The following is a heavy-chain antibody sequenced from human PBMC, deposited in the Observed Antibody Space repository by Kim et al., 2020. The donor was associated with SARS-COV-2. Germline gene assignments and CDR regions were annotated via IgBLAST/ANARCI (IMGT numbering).Heavy chain of an antibody. D-gene: IGHD6-6*01. Sequence: GGSLRLSCAASGFTFSVSAMHWVRQASGKGLEWVGRVRSKANNYATEYAASVKGRFTISRDDSKNTAYLQMNSLKTEDTAVYYCSRHVRRLEGSSIHYYYYMDVWGKGTTVTVSS. CDR2: VRSKANNYAT. J-gene: IGHJ6*03. CDR1: GFTFSVSA. CDR3: SRHVRRLEGSSIHYYYYMDV. V-gene: IGHV3-73*01.